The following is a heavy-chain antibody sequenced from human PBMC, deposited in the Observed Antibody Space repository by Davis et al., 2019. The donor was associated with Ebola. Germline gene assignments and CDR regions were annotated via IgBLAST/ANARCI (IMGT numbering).Heavy chain of an antibody. CDR1: GGSISSSSYY. Sequence: SETLSLTCTVSGGSISSSSYYWGWIRQPPGKGLEWIGSIYYSGSTYYNPSLKSRVTISVDTSKNQFSLKLSSVTAADTAVYYCARDVRFLEWLLLSYYYGMDVWGQGTTVTVSS. V-gene: IGHV4-39*07. J-gene: IGHJ6*02. D-gene: IGHD3-3*01. CDR3: ARDVRFLEWLLLSYYYGMDV. CDR2: IYYSGST.